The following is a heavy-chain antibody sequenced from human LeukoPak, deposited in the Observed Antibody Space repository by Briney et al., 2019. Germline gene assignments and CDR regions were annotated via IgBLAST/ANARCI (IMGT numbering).Heavy chain of an antibody. CDR1: GFTFSNYA. J-gene: IGHJ4*02. V-gene: IGHV3-23*01. CDR2: ISGSGSST. Sequence: PGGSLRLSCAASGFTFSNYAMNWVRQAPGKGLEWVSVISGSGSSTYYADSVKGRFTISRDNSKNTLYLQMNSLRAEDTAVYYCAKDLSIAAAGSGPYYFDYWGQGTLVTVSS. CDR3: AKDLSIAAAGSGPYYFDY. D-gene: IGHD6-13*01.